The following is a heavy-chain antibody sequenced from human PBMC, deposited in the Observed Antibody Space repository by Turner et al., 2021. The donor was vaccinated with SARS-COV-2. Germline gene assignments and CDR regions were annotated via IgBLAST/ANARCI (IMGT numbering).Heavy chain of an antibody. CDR3: AKSGGMYCSGGNCYSSYFDY. D-gene: IGHD2-15*01. J-gene: IGHJ4*02. Sequence: QVQLVESGGGVVQPGRSLRLSCAASGFTFSNYGVHWVRQAPGKGLEWVAVISYDGSNKYCADSVKGRFTISRDNSKNTLYLQMNSLRAEDTAVYYCAKSGGMYCSGGNCYSSYFDYWGQGTLVTVSS. CDR1: GFTFSNYG. CDR2: ISYDGSNK. V-gene: IGHV3-30*18.